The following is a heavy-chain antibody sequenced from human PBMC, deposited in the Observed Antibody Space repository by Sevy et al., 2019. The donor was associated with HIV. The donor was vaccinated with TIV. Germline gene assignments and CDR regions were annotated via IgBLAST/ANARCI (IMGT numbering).Heavy chain of an antibody. CDR2: INPNSGGT. CDR3: ARGNSSGWAYYYYYMDV. D-gene: IGHD6-19*01. V-gene: IGHV1-2*04. J-gene: IGHJ6*03. Sequence: ASVKVSCKASGYTFTGYYMHWVRQAPGQGLEWMGWINPNSGGTNYAQKFQGWVTMTRDTSISTAYMELSRLRSDDTAVYYCARGNSSGWAYYYYYMDVWGKGTTVTVSS. CDR1: GYTFTGYY.